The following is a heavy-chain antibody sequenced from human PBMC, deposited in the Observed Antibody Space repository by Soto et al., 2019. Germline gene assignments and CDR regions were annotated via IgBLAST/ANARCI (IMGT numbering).Heavy chain of an antibody. D-gene: IGHD1-1*01. Sequence: QVQLVESGGGVVQPGRSLRLSCAASGFTFSSYGMHWVRQAPGKGLEWVTVISYDGNVAYYADSVKGRFTISRDNSKNTLYLQMNSLRIEDTAMYYCAKEGSITNWYFDYWGQGTLVTVSS. J-gene: IGHJ4*02. CDR2: ISYDGNVA. CDR3: AKEGSITNWYFDY. V-gene: IGHV3-30*18. CDR1: GFTFSSYG.